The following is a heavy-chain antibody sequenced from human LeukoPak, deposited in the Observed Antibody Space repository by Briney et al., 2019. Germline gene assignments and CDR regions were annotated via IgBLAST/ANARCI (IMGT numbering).Heavy chain of an antibody. Sequence: PGGSLRLSCAASGFAFSTYTLNWVRQAPGKGLGWVSSISHSSDYIYYADSVKGRFTISRDNAKNSLYLQMNNLRAEDTAVYYCARGPTVSIGDCSSSSCQADYWGQGTLVTVSS. CDR1: GFAFSTYT. J-gene: IGHJ4*02. V-gene: IGHV3-21*01. CDR2: ISHSSDYI. D-gene: IGHD2-2*01. CDR3: ARGPTVSIGDCSSSSCQADY.